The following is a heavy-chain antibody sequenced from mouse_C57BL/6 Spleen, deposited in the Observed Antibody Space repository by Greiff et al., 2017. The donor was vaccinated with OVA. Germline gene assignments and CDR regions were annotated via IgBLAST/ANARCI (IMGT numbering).Heavy chain of an antibody. V-gene: IGHV7-1*01. CDR3: ARDAWDSSGYQAWFAY. CDR1: GFTFSDFY. J-gene: IGHJ3*01. D-gene: IGHD3-2*02. CDR2: SRNKANDYTT. Sequence: EVMLVESGGGLVQSGRSLRLSCATSGFTFSDFYMEWVRQAPGKGLEWIAASRNKANDYTTEYSASVKGRFIVSRDTSQSILYLQMNALRAEDTAMYYCARDAWDSSGYQAWFAYWGQGTLVTVSA.